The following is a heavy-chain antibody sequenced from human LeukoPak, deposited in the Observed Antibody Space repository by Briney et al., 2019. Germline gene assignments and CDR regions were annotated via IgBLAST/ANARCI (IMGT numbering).Heavy chain of an antibody. Sequence: GGSLSLSCAASGFTFSGSGMHWVRQASGKGLECVVRIRNKAHSYATAYAASVKGRFIGSRDDSKNTAYLQMNSLKTEDTAVYYCVRQATDDYGDDWGQGTLVTVSS. J-gene: IGHJ4*02. CDR3: VRQATDDYGDD. CDR1: GFTFSGSG. V-gene: IGHV3-73*01. CDR2: IRNKAHSYAT.